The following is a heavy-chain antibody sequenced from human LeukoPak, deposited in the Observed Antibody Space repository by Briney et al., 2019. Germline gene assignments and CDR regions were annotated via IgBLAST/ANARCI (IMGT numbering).Heavy chain of an antibody. CDR2: IIPIFGTA. CDR3: ARASRPVRGVTSYDFDY. V-gene: IGHV1-69*05. Sequence: ASVKLSCKASGGTFSSYAISWVRQAPGQGLEWMGGIIPIFGTANYAQKFQGRVTITTDESTSTAYMELSSLRSEDTAVYYCARASRPVRGVTSYDFDYWGQGTLVTVSS. CDR1: GGTFSSYA. J-gene: IGHJ4*02. D-gene: IGHD3-10*01.